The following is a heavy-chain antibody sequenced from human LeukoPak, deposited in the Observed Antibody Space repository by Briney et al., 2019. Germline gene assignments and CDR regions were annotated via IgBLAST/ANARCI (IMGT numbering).Heavy chain of an antibody. CDR3: ARGSDAWKMVNMNV. CDR2: ISSSGDYI. CDR1: GFTFSSYS. Sequence: GGSLRLSCAASGFTFSSYSMNWVRQAPGKELEWVSSISSSGDYIYYADSVKGRFTISRDNAKNSLYLQMNRLRAEDTAVYYCARGSDAWKMVNMNVWVKGTTVTVSS. D-gene: IGHD2-15*01. J-gene: IGHJ6*03. V-gene: IGHV3-21*01.